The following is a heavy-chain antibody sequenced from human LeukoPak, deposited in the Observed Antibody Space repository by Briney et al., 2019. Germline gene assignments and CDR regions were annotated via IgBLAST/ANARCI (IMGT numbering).Heavy chain of an antibody. CDR3: AREAVAGGSGSNYYYYGVDV. Sequence: SETLSLTCTVSGGSLSSYYWSWIRQPPGKGLEWIGYIYYSGSTNYNPSLKSRVTISVDTSKNHFSLKLSSVTAADTAVYYCAREAVAGGSGSNYYYYGVDVWGQGTTVTVSS. CDR1: GGSLSSYY. D-gene: IGHD3-10*01. J-gene: IGHJ6*02. V-gene: IGHV4-59*01. CDR2: IYYSGST.